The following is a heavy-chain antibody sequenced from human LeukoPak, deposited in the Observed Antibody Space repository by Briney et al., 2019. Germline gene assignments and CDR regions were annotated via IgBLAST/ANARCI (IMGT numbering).Heavy chain of an antibody. CDR2: INPSGGYT. Sequence: ASVKVSCKASGYTFTSDYMHWVRQAPGQGLEWMGIINPSGGYTSYAQNSQGRVTMTRDTSTSTVYMELSSLRFEDTAVYYCAREQHPNRYYDSSGYFPDFDYWGQGTLVTVSS. CDR3: AREQHPNRYYDSSGYFPDFDY. D-gene: IGHD3-22*01. J-gene: IGHJ4*02. CDR1: GYTFTSDY. V-gene: IGHV1-46*01.